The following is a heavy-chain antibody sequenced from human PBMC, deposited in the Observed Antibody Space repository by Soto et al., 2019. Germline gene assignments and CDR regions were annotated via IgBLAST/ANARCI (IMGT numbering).Heavy chain of an antibody. J-gene: IGHJ5*02. CDR3: ARFASGKSAST. V-gene: IGHV3-7*05. CDR2: IKYDGSEE. Sequence: EVQVVESGGGLVQPGGSLRLSCAGSGFTLSDYWMSWACQAPGKGLEWVANIKYDGSEEYYVDSVRGRFTISRDNAMNSLHRQMNSLRADDTAVYYCARFASGKSASTWGQGTLVTVSS. CDR1: GFTLSDYW. D-gene: IGHD5-12*01.